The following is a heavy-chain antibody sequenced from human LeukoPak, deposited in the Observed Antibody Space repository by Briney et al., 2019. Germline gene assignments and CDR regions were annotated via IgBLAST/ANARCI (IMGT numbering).Heavy chain of an antibody. CDR3: AKAFTDTAMDLTLFDY. CDR2: ISGSGGST. V-gene: IGHV3-23*01. D-gene: IGHD5-18*01. J-gene: IGHJ4*02. Sequence: GGSLRLSCAASGFTFSSYAMSWVRQAPGKGLEWVSAISGSGGSTYYADSVKGRFTISRDNSENTLYLQMNSLRAEDTAVYYCAKAFTDTAMDLTLFDYWGQGTLVTVSS. CDR1: GFTFSSYA.